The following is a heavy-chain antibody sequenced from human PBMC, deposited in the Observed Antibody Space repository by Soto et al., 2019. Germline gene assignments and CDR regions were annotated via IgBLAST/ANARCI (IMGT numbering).Heavy chain of an antibody. Sequence: GGSLRLSCAASGFTFSSYWMHWVRQAPGKGLVWVSRINSDGSSTSYADSVKGLFTISRDNAKNTLYLQMNSLRAEDTAVYYCARVVVPAAPGWFDPWGQGTLVTVSS. V-gene: IGHV3-74*01. CDR2: INSDGSST. D-gene: IGHD2-2*01. CDR3: ARVVVPAAPGWFDP. CDR1: GFTFSSYW. J-gene: IGHJ5*02.